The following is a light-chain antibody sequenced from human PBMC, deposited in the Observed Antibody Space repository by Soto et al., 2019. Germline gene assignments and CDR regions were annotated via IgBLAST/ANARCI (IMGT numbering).Light chain of an antibody. J-gene: IGKJ4*01. V-gene: IGKV3-11*01. CDR3: QQRKT. CDR2: DAS. CDR1: QSVSSS. Sequence: EIVLTQSPATLSLSPGERATLSCRASQSVSSSLAWYQQKPGQAPRLLISDASNRATGVPARFSGSGSGTDFTLTISSLEPADFAVYYCQQRKTFGGGTKV.